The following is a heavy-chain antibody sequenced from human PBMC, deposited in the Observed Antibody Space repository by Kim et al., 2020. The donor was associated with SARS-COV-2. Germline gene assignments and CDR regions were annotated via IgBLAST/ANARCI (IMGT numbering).Heavy chain of an antibody. D-gene: IGHD3-3*01. CDR1: GFTFSSYG. J-gene: IGHJ4*01. V-gene: IGHV3-30*18. Sequence: GGSLRLSCAASGFTFSSYGMHWVRQDPGKGLEWVAVISYDGSNKYYADSVKGRFTISRDNSKNTLYLQMNSLRAEDTAVYYCAKSDTIFGVVIPKYYFD. CDR3: AKSDTIFGVVIPKYYFD. CDR2: ISYDGSNK.